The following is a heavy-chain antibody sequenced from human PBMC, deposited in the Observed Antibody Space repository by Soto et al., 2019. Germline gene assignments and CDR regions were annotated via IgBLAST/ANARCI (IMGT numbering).Heavy chain of an antibody. J-gene: IGHJ4*02. CDR1: GGSISSYY. CDR3: ARDMGIAAAGTTTFDY. Sequence: SETLSLTCTVSGGSISSYYWSWIRQTPGKGLEWIGYIYYSGSTNYNPSLKSRVTISVDTSKNQFSLKLSSVTAADTAVYYCARDMGIAAAGTTTFDYWGQGTLVTVSS. V-gene: IGHV4-59*01. D-gene: IGHD6-13*01. CDR2: IYYSGST.